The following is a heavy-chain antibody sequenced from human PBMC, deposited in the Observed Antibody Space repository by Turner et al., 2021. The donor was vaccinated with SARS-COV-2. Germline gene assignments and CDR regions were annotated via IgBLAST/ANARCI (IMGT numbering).Heavy chain of an antibody. CDR2: ISSSSSTI. J-gene: IGHJ6*02. D-gene: IGHD5-18*01. V-gene: IGHV3-48*02. CDR1: GFTFSSYS. Sequence: GGSPRLFCAASGFTFSSYSMNWVRQAPGKGLEWVSYISSSSSTIYYADSGKGRFTISRDNAKNSLYLQMNSLRDEDTAVYYCARDRRYSYGYGGSNYYYGMDVWGQGTTVTVSS. CDR3: ARDRRYSYGYGGSNYYYGMDV.